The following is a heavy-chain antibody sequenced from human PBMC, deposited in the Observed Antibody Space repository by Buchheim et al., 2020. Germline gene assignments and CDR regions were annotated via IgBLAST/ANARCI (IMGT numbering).Heavy chain of an antibody. CDR2: INSDGRSK. Sequence: EVQLVEYGGGLVQPGGSLRLSCAASGFTFSSYLMNWVRQTPGKGLVWVSRINSDGRSKSYADSVRGRFTISRDNVKSTLYLQMDSLRAEDTAVYYCARGPYISSHAYFDYWGQGTL. J-gene: IGHJ4*02. D-gene: IGHD3-3*02. CDR3: ARGPYISSHAYFDY. CDR1: GFTFSSYL. V-gene: IGHV3-74*01.